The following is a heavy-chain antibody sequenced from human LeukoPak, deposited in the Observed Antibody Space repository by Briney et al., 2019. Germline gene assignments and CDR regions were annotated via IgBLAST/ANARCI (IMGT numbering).Heavy chain of an antibody. D-gene: IGHD1-1*01. CDR3: ARDHGNWNDLFDY. CDR1: GYTFTSYG. CDR2: ISAYNGNT. V-gene: IGHV1-18*01. Sequence: ASVKVSCKASGYTFTSYGISWVRQAPGQGREWMGWISAYNGNTNNAQRLQGRVTMTPDTSPSTAYMELRSRRSHGTAVYYCARDHGNWNDLFDYGGQGTLVTVSS. J-gene: IGHJ4*02.